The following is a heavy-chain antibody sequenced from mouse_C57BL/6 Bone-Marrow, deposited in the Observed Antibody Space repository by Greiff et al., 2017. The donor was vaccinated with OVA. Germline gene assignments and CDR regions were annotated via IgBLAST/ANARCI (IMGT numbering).Heavy chain of an antibody. Sequence: EVQVVESGAELVKPGASVKLSCTASGFNIKDYYMHWVKQRTEQGLEWIGRIDPEDGETKYAPKFQGKATITADTSSNTAYLQLSSLTSEDTAVYYCARSIGDGYYEGAMDYWGQGTSVTVSS. J-gene: IGHJ4*01. V-gene: IGHV14-2*01. CDR3: ARSIGDGYYEGAMDY. CDR2: IDPEDGET. CDR1: GFNIKDYY. D-gene: IGHD2-3*01.